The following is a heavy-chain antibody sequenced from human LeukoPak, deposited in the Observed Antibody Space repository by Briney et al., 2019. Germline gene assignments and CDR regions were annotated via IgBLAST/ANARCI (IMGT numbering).Heavy chain of an antibody. D-gene: IGHD5-18*01. CDR1: GFAFSSSW. J-gene: IGHJ3*02. Sequence: GGSLRLSCAASGFAFSSSWMHWLRQVPGKGLLWVSRLNSDGRTAFYADSVKGRFTISRDNAKNTLYLQMNSLNVEDTAVYYCTREDFSGYNDAFDIWGRGTMVTVSS. CDR3: TREDFSGYNDAFDI. CDR2: LNSDGRTA. V-gene: IGHV3-74*01.